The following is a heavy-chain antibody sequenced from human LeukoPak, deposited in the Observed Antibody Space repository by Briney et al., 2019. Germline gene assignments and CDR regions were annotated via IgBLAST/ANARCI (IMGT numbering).Heavy chain of an antibody. D-gene: IGHD1-1*01. Sequence: GGSLRLSCVASGFTLGSYEMNWVRQAPGKGLEWVSHISSNGITENYADSVRGRFTISRDNAKNTLYLQMNSLRVEDTAVYYCARVLLEREARWGQGTLVSVSS. V-gene: IGHV3-48*03. J-gene: IGHJ4*02. CDR3: ARVLLEREAR. CDR1: GFTLGSYE. CDR2: ISSNGITE.